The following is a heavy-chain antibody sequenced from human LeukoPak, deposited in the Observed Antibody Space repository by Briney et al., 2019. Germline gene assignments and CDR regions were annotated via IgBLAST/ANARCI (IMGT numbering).Heavy chain of an antibody. V-gene: IGHV3-23*01. Sequence: GGSLRLSCAASGFIFSSYSMNWVRQAPGKGLEWVSAISGSGGSTYYADSVKGRFTISRDNSKTTLYLQMNSLSAEVTAVYYCAIDYDFWTRYCSWGQGPLVTVSS. J-gene: IGHJ4*02. CDR3: AIDYDFWTRYCS. CDR1: GFIFSSYS. CDR2: ISGSGGST. D-gene: IGHD3-3*01.